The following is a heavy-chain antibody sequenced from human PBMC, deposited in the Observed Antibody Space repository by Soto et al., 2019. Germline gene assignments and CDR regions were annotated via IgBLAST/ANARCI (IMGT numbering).Heavy chain of an antibody. J-gene: IGHJ3*01. V-gene: IGHV3-21*06. CDR3: ARGSVADTGEVFDV. Sequence: DVQLVESGGSLVKPGGSLRRSCAASGFTFSSYSFNWVRQAPGKGLEWVSSISSTSTFIYYADSVKGRFTISRDNAKNSLFLQMTSLRVEDTAVYFCARGSVADTGEVFDVWGQGTMVTVSS. CDR1: GFTFSSYS. D-gene: IGHD6-19*01. CDR2: ISSTSTFI.